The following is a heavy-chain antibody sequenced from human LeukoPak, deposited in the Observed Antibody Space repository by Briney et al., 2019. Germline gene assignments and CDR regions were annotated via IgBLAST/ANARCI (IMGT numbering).Heavy chain of an antibody. J-gene: IGHJ6*03. CDR3: AKDPNYYDSSGFMDV. CDR2: IWYDGSNK. D-gene: IGHD3-22*01. Sequence: GRSLRLSCAASGFTFSSYGMHWARQAPGKGLEWVAVIWYDGSNKYYADSVKGRFTISRDNSKNTLYLQMNSLRAEDTAVYYCAKDPNYYDSSGFMDVWGKGTTVTVSS. CDR1: GFTFSSYG. V-gene: IGHV3-33*06.